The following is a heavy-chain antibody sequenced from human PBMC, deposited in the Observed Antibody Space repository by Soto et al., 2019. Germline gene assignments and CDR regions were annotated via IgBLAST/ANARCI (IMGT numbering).Heavy chain of an antibody. CDR2: INTDGSST. CDR3: ARGGCFLTRCYILDY. CDR1: GFTFSRYW. V-gene: IGHV3-74*01. D-gene: IGHD2-2*02. J-gene: IGHJ4*02. Sequence: EVQLVKSGGGLVQPGGSLRLSCAASGFTFSRYWMHWVRQAPGKGLVWVSHINTDGSSTTYADSVKGRFTISRDNAKNMLYLQMNSLRTEDTAVYYCARGGCFLTRCYILDYWGLGTLVTVSS.